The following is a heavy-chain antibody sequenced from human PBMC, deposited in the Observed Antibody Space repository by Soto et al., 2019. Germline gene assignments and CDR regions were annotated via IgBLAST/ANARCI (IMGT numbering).Heavy chain of an antibody. CDR3: ARDSNQYTAMVTNVLGYFDY. CDR2: ISYDGSNK. J-gene: IGHJ4*02. V-gene: IGHV3-30-3*01. Sequence: QVQLVESGGGVVQPGRSLRLSCAASGFTFSSYAMHWVRQAPGKGLEWVAVISYDGSNKYYADSVKGRFTISRDNSKNTLYLQMNSLRAEDTAVYYCARDSNQYTAMVTNVLGYFDYWGQGTLVTVSS. CDR1: GFTFSSYA. D-gene: IGHD5-18*01.